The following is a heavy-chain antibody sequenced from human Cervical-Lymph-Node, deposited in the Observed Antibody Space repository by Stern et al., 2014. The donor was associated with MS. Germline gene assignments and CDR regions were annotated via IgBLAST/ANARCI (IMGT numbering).Heavy chain of an antibody. CDR1: GFTFSSYG. D-gene: IGHD2-8*01. CDR2: NSYDGNHK. V-gene: IGHV3-30*03. J-gene: IGHJ4*02. CDR3: ARDYEDTSMLFDH. Sequence: VQLVESGGAVVQPGRSLRLSCAASGFTFSSYGMHWVRQAPGQGLEWVKVNSYDGNHKYYAASVKGRFTISRDNSKNTLHLQMNSVTPDDTAIYYCARDYEDTSMLFDHWGQGTLVTVSS.